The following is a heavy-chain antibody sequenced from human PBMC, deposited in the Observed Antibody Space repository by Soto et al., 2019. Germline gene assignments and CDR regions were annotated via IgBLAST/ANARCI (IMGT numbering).Heavy chain of an antibody. Sequence: ASVKVSCKASGYTFTSYGISWVRQAPGQGLEWMGWISAYNGNTNYAQKLQGRVTMTTDTSTSTAYMELRSLTSDDTAIYYCARDNSDSSGWWFDPWGQGTLVTVSS. CDR1: GYTFTSYG. D-gene: IGHD3-22*01. J-gene: IGHJ5*02. CDR3: ARDNSDSSGWWFDP. CDR2: ISAYNGNT. V-gene: IGHV1-18*01.